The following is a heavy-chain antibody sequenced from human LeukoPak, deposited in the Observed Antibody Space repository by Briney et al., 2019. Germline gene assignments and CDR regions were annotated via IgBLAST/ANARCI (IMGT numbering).Heavy chain of an antibody. Sequence: PGGSLRLSCAASGFTFDDYGMSWVRQAPGKGLEWVSGINWNGGSTGYADSVKGRFTISRDNAKNSLYLQMNSLIAEDTALYYCARDQGYCSSTSCHPYTYWGQGTLVTVSS. CDR1: GFTFDDYG. D-gene: IGHD2-2*01. J-gene: IGHJ4*02. V-gene: IGHV3-20*04. CDR2: INWNGGST. CDR3: ARDQGYCSSTSCHPYTY.